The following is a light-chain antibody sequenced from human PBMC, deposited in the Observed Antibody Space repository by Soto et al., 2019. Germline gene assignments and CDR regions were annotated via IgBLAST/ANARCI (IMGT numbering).Light chain of an antibody. V-gene: IGKV1-5*01. J-gene: IGKJ1*01. CDR2: DAS. CDR3: QQFAISTT. CDR1: HNLERW. Sequence: IQMTQSPSTLSASVGDRVTITCRSSHNLERWMAWYQQKPGKAPSLLIFDASTLNSGVPSRFSGNGSGTDFTLTISILQPDDFATYYCQQFAISTTFGQGTKVEVK.